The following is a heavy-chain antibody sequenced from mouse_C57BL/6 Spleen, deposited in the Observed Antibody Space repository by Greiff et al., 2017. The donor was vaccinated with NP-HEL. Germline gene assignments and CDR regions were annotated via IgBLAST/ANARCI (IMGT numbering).Heavy chain of an antibody. D-gene: IGHD1-1*01. CDR2: ISYDGSN. CDR1: GYSITSGYY. CDR3: ARYGSSFDY. J-gene: IGHJ2*01. V-gene: IGHV3-6*01. Sequence: EVQLQESGPGLVKPSRSLSLTCSVTGYSITSGYYWNWIRQFPGNKLEWMGYISYDGSNNYNPSLKNRISITRDTSKNQFFLKLNSVTTEDTATYYCARYGSSFDYWGQGTTLTVSS.